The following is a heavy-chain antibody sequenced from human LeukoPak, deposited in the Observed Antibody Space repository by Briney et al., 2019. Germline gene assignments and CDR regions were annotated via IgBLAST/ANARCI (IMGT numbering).Heavy chain of an antibody. D-gene: IGHD1-7*01. V-gene: IGHV1-3*01. CDR2: INAGNGNT. CDR3: AIDTYGILTGTTYSYYGMDV. J-gene: IGHJ6*02. CDR1: GYTFTSYA. Sequence: ASVKVSCKASGYTFTSYAMHWVRQAPGQRLEWMGWINAGNGNTKYSQKFQGRVTITRDTSASTAYMELSSLRSEDTAVYYCAIDTYGILTGTTYSYYGMDVWGQGTTVTVSS.